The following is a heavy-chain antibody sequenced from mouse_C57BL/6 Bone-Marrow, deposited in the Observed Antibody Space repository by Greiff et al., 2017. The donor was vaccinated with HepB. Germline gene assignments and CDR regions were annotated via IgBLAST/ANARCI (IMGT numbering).Heavy chain of an antibody. Sequence: VQLQQSGAELVMPGASVKLSCKASGYTFTSYWMHWVKQRPGQGLEWIGEIDPSDSYTNYNQKFKGKSTLTVDKSSSTAYMQLSSLTSEDSAVYYCAKGVYYDYESWFAYWGQGTLVTVSA. CDR2: IDPSDSYT. D-gene: IGHD2-4*01. J-gene: IGHJ3*01. CDR3: AKGVYYDYESWFAY. V-gene: IGHV1-69*01. CDR1: GYTFTSYW.